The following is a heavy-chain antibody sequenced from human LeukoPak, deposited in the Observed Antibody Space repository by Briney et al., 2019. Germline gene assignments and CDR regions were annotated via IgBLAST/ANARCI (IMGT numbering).Heavy chain of an antibody. J-gene: IGHJ4*02. D-gene: IGHD4-23*01. CDR2: IKEDGGEI. V-gene: IGHV3-7*01. Sequence: GGSLRLSCAASAFTFSNYWMSWVRQAPGKGLEWVANIKEDGGEINYVDSVKGRFTISRDNAKNSLYLQMNSLRVDDTAVYYCARDRGYSTFDYWGQGTLVTVSS. CDR3: ARDRGYSTFDY. CDR1: AFTFSNYW.